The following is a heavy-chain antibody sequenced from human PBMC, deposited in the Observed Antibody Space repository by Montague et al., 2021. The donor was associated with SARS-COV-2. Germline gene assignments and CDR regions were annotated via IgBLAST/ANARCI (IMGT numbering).Heavy chain of an antibody. CDR2: IWYDGSNQ. J-gene: IGHJ6*02. CDR3: AREYSAPRWFGEYNRDGMDV. D-gene: IGHD3-10*01. CDR1: GFTFSSYD. Sequence: SHRLSCSASGFTFSSYDMHWVRQAPGKGLEWVAVIWYDGSNQYYGDSVKGRFTISRDNSKNTLYPQMNSLRAEDTAVYYCAREYSAPRWFGEYNRDGMDVWGQGTTVTVSS. V-gene: IGHV3-33*08.